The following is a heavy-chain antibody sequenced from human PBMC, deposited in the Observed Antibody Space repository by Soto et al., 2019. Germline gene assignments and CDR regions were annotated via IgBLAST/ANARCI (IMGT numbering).Heavy chain of an antibody. CDR1: CGSMSSSNYY. CDR3: ARRGTCSGSPSCGMDV. CDR2: IYYSGST. V-gene: IGHV4-39*01. J-gene: IGHJ6*02. Sequence: SETLSLTCTVSCGSMSSSNYYWGWIRQPPGKGLEWIGSIYYSGSTYYNPSLKSRVTISVDTSKKQFSLKLSSVIAADTAVYYCARRGTCSGSPSCGMDVWGQGTTVTVSS. D-gene: IGHD3-10*02.